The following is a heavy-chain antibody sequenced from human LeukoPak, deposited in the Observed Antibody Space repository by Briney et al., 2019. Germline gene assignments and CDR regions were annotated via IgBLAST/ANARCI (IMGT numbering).Heavy chain of an antibody. D-gene: IGHD1-1*01. V-gene: IGHV3-21*01. CDR1: GFTFINYS. J-gene: IGHJ4*02. CDR2: ISTNSAFI. Sequence: PGGSLRLSCTASGFTFINYSMNWVRQAPGKGLEWVSSISTNSAFIYYADSVRGRFTISRDNAKNSLYLQMNSLRVEDTAVYYCARDPRTVRIWGQGTLVTVPS. CDR3: ARDPRTVRI.